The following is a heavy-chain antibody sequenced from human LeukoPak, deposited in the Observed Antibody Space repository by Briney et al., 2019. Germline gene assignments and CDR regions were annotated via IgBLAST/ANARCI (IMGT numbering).Heavy chain of an antibody. CDR1: GFIFSSNA. J-gene: IGHJ4*02. CDR3: AKDAGTGTIMRAQLAGSD. Sequence: PGGSLRLSCAASGFIFSSNAMSWIRQAPGRGLEWVSAITGSGDATFYADSVKGRFTISRDNSKNTLYLQMNSLRAEDTAVYYCAKDAGTGTIMRAQLAGSDWGQGTLVTVSS. V-gene: IGHV3-23*01. CDR2: ITGSGDAT. D-gene: IGHD1-7*01.